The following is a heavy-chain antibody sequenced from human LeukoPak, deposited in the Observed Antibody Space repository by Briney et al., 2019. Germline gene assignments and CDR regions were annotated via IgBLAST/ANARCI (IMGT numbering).Heavy chain of an antibody. V-gene: IGHV3-48*03. CDR3: ARVNSNYFDY. J-gene: IGHJ4*02. CDR1: GFXFTSYE. CDR2: ISISGSTI. D-gene: IGHD4-11*01. Sequence: GGSLRLSCAASGFXFTSYEINWVRQAPGKGLEWVSYISISGSTIYYADSVKGRFTISRDNAKNSLYLQMNSLRAEDTAVYSCARVNSNYFDYWGQGTLVTVSS.